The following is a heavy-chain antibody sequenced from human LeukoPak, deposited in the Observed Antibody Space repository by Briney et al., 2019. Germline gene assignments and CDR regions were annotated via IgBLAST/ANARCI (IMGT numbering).Heavy chain of an antibody. CDR1: GDSVTTYY. J-gene: IGHJ6*02. D-gene: IGHD6-13*01. CDR2: IHNSGSP. V-gene: IGHV4-4*07. CDR3: ARVAAAADTVSGMDV. Sequence: SETLSLTCTVSGDSVTTYYWSWIRQPAGKGLERIGRIHNSGSPNYNPSLKSRITMSLDTSKNQFFLKVKSVTAADTAVYYCARVAAAADTVSGMDVWGQGTTVTVSS.